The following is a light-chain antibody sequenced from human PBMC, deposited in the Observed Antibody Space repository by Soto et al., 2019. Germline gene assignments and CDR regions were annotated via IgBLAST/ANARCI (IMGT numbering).Light chain of an antibody. V-gene: IGLV2-14*01. CDR3: SSYTSSNTYV. J-gene: IGLJ1*01. Sequence: QSVLTQPASGYGSPGQSITISCTGTSSDVGGYNYVSWYQQHPGKAPKLMIYDVSNRPSGVSNRFSGSKSGNTASLTISGLQAEDEADYYCSSYTSSNTYVFGTGTRSPS. CDR2: DVS. CDR1: SSDVGGYNY.